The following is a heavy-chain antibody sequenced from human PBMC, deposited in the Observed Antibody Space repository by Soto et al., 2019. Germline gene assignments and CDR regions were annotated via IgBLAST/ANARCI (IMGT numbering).Heavy chain of an antibody. CDR1: GYTFVTYY. CDR3: ARGEPGSSTSNTCPRYGMDV. CDR2: INPRGGST. Sequence: XSVKVTFKASGYTFVTYYMHWVRQAPGQGLEWMGIINPRGGSTNYAQKFQGRVTMTGDRSTSTVSLQLSSLRSEDTAIYYCARGEPGSSTSNTCPRYGMDVWGQGTTVTVSS. V-gene: IGHV1-46*01. J-gene: IGHJ6*02. D-gene: IGHD2-2*01.